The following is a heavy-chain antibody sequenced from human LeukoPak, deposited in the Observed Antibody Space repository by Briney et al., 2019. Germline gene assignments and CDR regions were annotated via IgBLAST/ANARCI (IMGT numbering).Heavy chain of an antibody. CDR1: GFTFSSYG. CDR2: ISYDGSNK. J-gene: IGHJ5*02. CDR3: ARTLLSHTNWFDP. V-gene: IGHV3-30*03. D-gene: IGHD2-21*01. Sequence: PGGSLRLSCAASGFTFSSYGMHWVRQAPGKGLEWVAVISYDGSNKYYADSVKGRFTISRDNAKNSLYLQMNSLRAEDTAVYYCARTLLSHTNWFDPWGQGTLVTVSS.